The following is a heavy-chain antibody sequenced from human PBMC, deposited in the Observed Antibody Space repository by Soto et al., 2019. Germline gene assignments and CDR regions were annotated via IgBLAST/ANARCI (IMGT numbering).Heavy chain of an antibody. CDR2: MNLDTGGT. V-gene: IGHV1-2*06. CDR3: ARDGNFAFRGYSFGFDF. Sequence: QVQLVQSGAEVKKPGASVRVSCKASGYRFTNFYTHWVRQAPGQGLEWMGRMNLDTGGTTYAQKFQGRVTMTRDTSINTAYMEVTNLESDDTAIYYCARDGNFAFRGYSFGFDFWGQGTLVTVSS. CDR1: GYRFTNFY. J-gene: IGHJ4*02. D-gene: IGHD5-18*01.